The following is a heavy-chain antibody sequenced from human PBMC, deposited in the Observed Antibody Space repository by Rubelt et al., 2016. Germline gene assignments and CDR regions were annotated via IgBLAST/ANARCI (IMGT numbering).Heavy chain of an antibody. CDR3: ARVRDSSGYYADWYFDL. D-gene: IGHD3-22*01. J-gene: IGHJ2*01. Sequence: GLEWLSAISDSGDSTYYADSVKGRFTISRDNAKNTLYLQMNSLRAEDTAVYYCARVRDSSGYYADWYFDLWGRGTLVTVSS. V-gene: IGHV3-23*01. CDR2: ISDSGDST.